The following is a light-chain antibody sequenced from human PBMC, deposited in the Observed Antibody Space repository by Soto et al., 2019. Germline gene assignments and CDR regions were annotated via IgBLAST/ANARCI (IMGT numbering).Light chain of an antibody. CDR3: QQYGSSPRT. CDR2: GAS. Sequence: EIVLTQSPGTLSLSPGERATLSCRASQTVSISYLAWYQQKPGQAPRLLIYGASSRATDIPDRFSGSGSGTDFTLTISRLEPEDFAVYYCQQYGSSPRTFGQGTTVEIK. V-gene: IGKV3-20*01. J-gene: IGKJ1*01. CDR1: QTVSISY.